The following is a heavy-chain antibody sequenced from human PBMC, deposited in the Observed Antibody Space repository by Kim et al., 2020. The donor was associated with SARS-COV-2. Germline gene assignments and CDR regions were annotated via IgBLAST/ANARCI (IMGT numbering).Heavy chain of an antibody. D-gene: IGHD5-12*01. CDR3: ARELEYSGYEFMDV. J-gene: IGHJ6*03. CDR2: ISASGSTM. CDR1: GFIFRSYE. Sequence: GGSLRLSCAASGFIFRSYELIWVRQAPGKGLEWVSYISASGSTMYYADSVKGRFTISRDNAKSSLYLHMNSLRAEDTAVYYCARELEYSGYEFMDVWGKG. V-gene: IGHV3-48*03.